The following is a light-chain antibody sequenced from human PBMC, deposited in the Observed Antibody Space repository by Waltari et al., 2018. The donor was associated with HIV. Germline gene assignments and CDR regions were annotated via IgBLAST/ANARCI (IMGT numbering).Light chain of an antibody. CDR1: SGSVSSRYY. Sequence: QTVVTQETSFSVSPGGPVTLTCGLRSGSVSSRYYTTWYQTTPGLPPRILIYDTNTRSSGVPDRFSGSILGNKAALTITGAQSDDESEYYCLLYVGTGIWVFGGGTKLTVL. CDR3: LLYVGTGIWV. V-gene: IGLV8-61*01. CDR2: DTN. J-gene: IGLJ3*02.